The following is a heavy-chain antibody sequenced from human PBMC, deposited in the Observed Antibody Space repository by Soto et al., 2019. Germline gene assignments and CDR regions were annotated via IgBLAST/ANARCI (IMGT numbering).Heavy chain of an antibody. J-gene: IGHJ5*01. V-gene: IGHV3-13*01. CDR2: IGTAGDT. CDR3: AKTKEIGTPFFDS. Sequence: PGGSLRLSCEASGFTFSGFDMHWVRQPTGKGLEWVSSIGTAGDTYYAVSVKGRFTISRDNAKNSLSLQMNSLRAGDMAVYFCAKTKEIGTPFFDSWGQGTQVTVYS. CDR1: GFTFSGFD. D-gene: IGHD2-15*01.